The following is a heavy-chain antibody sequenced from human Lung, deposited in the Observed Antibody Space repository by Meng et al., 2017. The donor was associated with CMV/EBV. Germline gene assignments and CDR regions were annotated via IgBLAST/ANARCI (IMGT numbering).Heavy chain of an antibody. D-gene: IGHD6-19*01. CDR1: GYIFTGYY. V-gene: IGHV1-2*02. CDR3: ARGLAVAGTSHFDY. J-gene: IGHJ4*02. Sequence: ASXXVSXKASGYIFTGYYMLWVRQAPGQGLGWMGWINPNSGGTNYEQKFQGRVTMTRDTSISKAYMELSRLRSDDTAVYYCARGLAVAGTSHFDYWGQGPLVTVSS. CDR2: INPNSGGT.